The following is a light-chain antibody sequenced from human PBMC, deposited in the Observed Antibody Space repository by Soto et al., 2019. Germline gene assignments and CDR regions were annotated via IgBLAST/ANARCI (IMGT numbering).Light chain of an antibody. CDR3: QQYDNSAPLS. CDR1: QSVSSSY. V-gene: IGKV3D-20*01. CDR2: DGS. J-gene: IGKJ4*01. Sequence: EIVLTQSPVTLSLSPGDRATLSCGASQSVSSSYVAWYQQKAGLAPRLLIYDGSSRASGISDRFSGSGSGTDLTLTIGRLEPEDFAVYYCQQYDNSAPLSFGGGTKVEMK.